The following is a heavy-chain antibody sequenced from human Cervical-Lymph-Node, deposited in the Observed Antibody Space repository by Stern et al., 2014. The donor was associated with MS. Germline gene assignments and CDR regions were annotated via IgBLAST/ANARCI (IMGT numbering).Heavy chain of an antibody. CDR1: GFTFSSSN. J-gene: IGHJ4*02. CDR3: AREWYSSSWYDY. D-gene: IGHD6-13*01. Sequence: EVQLVESGGGLVQPGGSLRLSCAASGFTFSSSNMNWVRQAPGKGLERVSYISSSSSPIYSADSVKGRFTIGRDNAKSSLYLQMNSLRDEDTAVYYCAREWYSSSWYDYWGQGTLVTVSS. V-gene: IGHV3-48*02. CDR2: ISSSSSPI.